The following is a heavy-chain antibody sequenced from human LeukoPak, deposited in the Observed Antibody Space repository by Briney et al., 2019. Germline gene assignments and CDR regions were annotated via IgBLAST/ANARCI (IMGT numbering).Heavy chain of an antibody. J-gene: IGHJ4*02. Sequence: SETLSLTCTVSGASISSTSYYWSWIRQPPGKGLEWIGYIYYSGSTNYNPSLKSRVTISVNTSKNQFSLKLSSVTAADTAVYYCARAGYYDFWSGYYTGMGYYFDYWGQGTLVTVSS. CDR1: GASISSTSYY. CDR3: ARAGYYDFWSGYYTGMGYYFDY. V-gene: IGHV4-61*05. D-gene: IGHD3-3*01. CDR2: IYYSGST.